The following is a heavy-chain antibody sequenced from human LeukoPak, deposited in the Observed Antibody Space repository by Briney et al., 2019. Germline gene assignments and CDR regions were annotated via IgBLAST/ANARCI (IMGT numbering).Heavy chain of an antibody. J-gene: IGHJ4*02. CDR2: INPSGGST. V-gene: IGHV1-46*01. CDR3: ARDRTYYDILTGYSPQYYFDY. D-gene: IGHD3-9*01. Sequence: ASVKVSCKASGYTFTSYYMHWVRQAPGQGLEWMGIINPSGGSTSYAQKFQGRVTMTRDTSTSTVYMELSSLRSEDTAVYYCARDRTYYDILTGYSPQYYFDYCGQGTLVTVSS. CDR1: GYTFTSYY.